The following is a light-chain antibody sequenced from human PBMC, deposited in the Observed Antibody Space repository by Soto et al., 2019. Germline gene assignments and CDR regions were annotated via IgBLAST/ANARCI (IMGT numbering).Light chain of an antibody. V-gene: IGKV1-39*01. Sequence: DIQMTQSPSSLSASVGDTVTITCRASQSIGMFSSWYQQKPGKAPKLLMYRSSTLQNGVPSRFSGSGSGTFFTLTISSLQLEDCATYYFQQNYCPPLTFGGGTRLEIK. J-gene: IGKJ4*01. CDR2: RSS. CDR3: QQNYCPPLT. CDR1: QSIGMF.